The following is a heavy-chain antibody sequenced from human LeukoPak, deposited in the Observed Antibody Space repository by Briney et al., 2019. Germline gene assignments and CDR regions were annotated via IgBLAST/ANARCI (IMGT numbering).Heavy chain of an antibody. CDR3: ARDAHIVVVPAAPGGFDP. D-gene: IGHD2-2*01. J-gene: IGHJ5*02. CDR1: GFTFSSYS. V-gene: IGHV3-21*01. Sequence: PGGSLRLSCAASGFTFSSYSMNWVRQAPGKGLEWVPSISSSSSYIYYADSVKGRFTISRDNAKNSLYLQMNSLRAEDTAVYYCARDAHIVVVPAAPGGFDPWGQGTLVTVSS. CDR2: ISSSSSYI.